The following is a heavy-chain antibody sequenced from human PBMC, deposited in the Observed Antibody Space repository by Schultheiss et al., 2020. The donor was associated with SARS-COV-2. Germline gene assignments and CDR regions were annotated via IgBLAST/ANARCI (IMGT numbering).Heavy chain of an antibody. V-gene: IGHV3-53*01. CDR1: GFTVRRNH. CDR3: ARDPISSSFSRGPV. Sequence: GGSLRLSCAASGFTVRRNHMSWVRQAPGKGLEWVSIIYSDNTTDYADSVKGRFTMSRDNSKNTLYLQVNSLRAEDTAVYYCARDPISSSFSRGPVWGQGTTVTVSS. D-gene: IGHD6-6*01. J-gene: IGHJ6*02. CDR2: IYSDNTT.